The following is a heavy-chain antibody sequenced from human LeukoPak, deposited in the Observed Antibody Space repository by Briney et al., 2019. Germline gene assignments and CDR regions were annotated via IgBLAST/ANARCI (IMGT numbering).Heavy chain of an antibody. Sequence: GGSLRLSCAASGFAFSFYAMSWVRQAPGKGLEWVSLINGGDNTYYADSVKGRFTISRDNSKNTLYLHMNSLRAEDTAVYYCARQTGGFDYWGQGTLVTVSS. CDR2: INGGDNT. D-gene: IGHD3-16*01. CDR3: ARQTGGFDY. J-gene: IGHJ4*02. CDR1: GFAFSFYA. V-gene: IGHV3-23*01.